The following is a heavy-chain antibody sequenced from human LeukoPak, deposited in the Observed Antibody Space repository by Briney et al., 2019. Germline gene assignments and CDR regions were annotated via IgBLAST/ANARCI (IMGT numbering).Heavy chain of an antibody. J-gene: IGHJ4*02. Sequence: GGSLRLSCAASGFTFDDYTMHWVRQAPGKGLVWVAVIWYDGSNKYYADSVKGRFTISRDNSKNTLYLQMNSLGAEDTAVYYCARDLDYYGSGSYYNAHSPFDYWGQGTLVTVSS. CDR2: IWYDGSNK. D-gene: IGHD3-10*01. CDR3: ARDLDYYGSGSYYNAHSPFDY. V-gene: IGHV3-33*08. CDR1: GFTFDDYT.